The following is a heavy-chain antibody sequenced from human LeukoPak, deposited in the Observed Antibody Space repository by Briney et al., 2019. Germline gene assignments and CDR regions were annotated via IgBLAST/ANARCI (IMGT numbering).Heavy chain of an antibody. Sequence: GGSLRLSCAASGFTFSSYWMSWVRQVPGKRLEWVANIKQDGSEKYYVDSVKGRFTISRDNAKNSLYLQMNSLRAEDTAVYYCARGRVGLWPDSWGQGTLVTVSS. CDR3: ARGRVGLWPDS. D-gene: IGHD4/OR15-4a*01. V-gene: IGHV3-7*03. CDR1: GFTFSSYW. CDR2: IKQDGSEK. J-gene: IGHJ5*01.